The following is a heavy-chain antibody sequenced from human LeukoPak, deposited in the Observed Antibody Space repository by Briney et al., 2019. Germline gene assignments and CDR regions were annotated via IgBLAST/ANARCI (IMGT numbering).Heavy chain of an antibody. Sequence: PGGSLRLSCAASGFTFSSYGMHWVRQAPGKGLEWVAFIRYDGSNKYYADSVKGRFTISRDNSKNTLYLQMNSLRAEDTAVYYCAKKDSTVTRPDYWGQGTLVTVSS. J-gene: IGHJ4*02. CDR2: IRYDGSNK. CDR1: GFTFSSYG. D-gene: IGHD4-17*01. V-gene: IGHV3-30*02. CDR3: AKKDSTVTRPDY.